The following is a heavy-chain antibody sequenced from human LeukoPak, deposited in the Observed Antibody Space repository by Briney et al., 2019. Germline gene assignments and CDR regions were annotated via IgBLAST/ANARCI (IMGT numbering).Heavy chain of an antibody. CDR2: ISSSGTTI. CDR1: GFTFSSYE. CDR3: ARSSGTYHFDY. D-gene: IGHD1-26*01. Sequence: GGSLRLSCAASGFTFSSYEMNWVRQAPGKGLEWASYISSSGTTIYYADSVKGRFTISRDNAKNSLFLQVNSLRAEDTAVCYCARSSGTYHFDYWGQGTLVTVSS. V-gene: IGHV3-48*03. J-gene: IGHJ4*02.